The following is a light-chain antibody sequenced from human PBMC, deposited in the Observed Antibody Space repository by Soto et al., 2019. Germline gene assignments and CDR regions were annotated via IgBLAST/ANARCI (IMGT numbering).Light chain of an antibody. CDR3: QQYDYSRT. Sequence: DVQMTQSPSTLSASVGDSVTITCRASQSIAASLAWCQIKPGEAPNLLMYDVSNLESGVPSRFSGSGSGTEFSLTIRSRHPDEFATYYCQQYDYSRTFGQGTKVEIK. V-gene: IGKV1-5*01. J-gene: IGKJ1*01. CDR1: QSIAAS. CDR2: DVS.